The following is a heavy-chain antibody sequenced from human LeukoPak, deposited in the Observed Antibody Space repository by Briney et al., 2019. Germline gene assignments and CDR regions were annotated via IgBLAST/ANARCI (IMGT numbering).Heavy chain of an antibody. Sequence: GASVKVSCKASGFTLTNYAMNWVRQAPGQGLEWMGWINTNSGNPTYAQGFTGRFVFSVESSVSTTYLQISSLKAEDTAVYYCAKDVRRFGIASSGFDYWGQGSLVTASS. J-gene: IGHJ4*02. V-gene: IGHV7-4-1*02. CDR1: GFTLTNYA. CDR2: INTNSGNP. CDR3: AKDVRRFGIASSGFDY. D-gene: IGHD6-13*01.